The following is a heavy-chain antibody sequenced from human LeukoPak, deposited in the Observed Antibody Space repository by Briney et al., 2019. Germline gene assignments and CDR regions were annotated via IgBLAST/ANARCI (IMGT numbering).Heavy chain of an antibody. J-gene: IGHJ4*02. CDR1: GGSISSYY. CDR3: ARENTGSYRDFDY. D-gene: IGHD1-26*01. Sequence: PSETLSLTCTVSGGSISSYYWSWIRQPAGKGLEWIGRIYSGGSNSYNLSLKSRVTMSVDSSNNQFSLNLSSVDAADTAVFDCARENTGSYRDFDYWGQGTLVTVSS. CDR2: IYSGGSN. V-gene: IGHV4-4*07.